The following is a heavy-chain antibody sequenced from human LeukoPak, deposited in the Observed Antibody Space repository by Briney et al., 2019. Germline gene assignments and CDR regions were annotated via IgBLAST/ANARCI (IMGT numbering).Heavy chain of an antibody. CDR2: IIPILGIA. CDR3: ARDLGIVVVPAVHFDY. J-gene: IGHJ4*02. V-gene: IGHV1-69*04. D-gene: IGHD2-2*01. CDR1: GGTFSSYT. Sequence: ASVEVSCKASGGTFSSYTISWVRQAPGQGLEWMGRIIPILGIANYAQKFQGRVTITADKSTSTAYMELSSLRSEDTAVYYCARDLGIVVVPAVHFDYWGQGTLVTVSS.